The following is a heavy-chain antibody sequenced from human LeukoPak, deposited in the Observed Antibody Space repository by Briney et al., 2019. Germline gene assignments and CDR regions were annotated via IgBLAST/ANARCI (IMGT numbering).Heavy chain of an antibody. V-gene: IGHV3-30*04. CDR3: ARDTGPSGSYYGGCDY. CDR2: ISYDGSNK. Sequence: GGSLRLSCAASGFTFSSYAMHWVRQAPGKGLEWVAVISYDGSNKYYADSVKGRFTISRDNSKNTLYLQMNSLRAEDTAVYYCARDTGPSGSYYGGCDYWGQGTLVTVSS. CDR1: GFTFSSYA. J-gene: IGHJ4*02. D-gene: IGHD1-26*01.